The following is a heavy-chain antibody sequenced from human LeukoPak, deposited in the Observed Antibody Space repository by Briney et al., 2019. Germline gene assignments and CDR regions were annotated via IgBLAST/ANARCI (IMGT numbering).Heavy chain of an antibody. D-gene: IGHD3-16*01. Sequence: QSGGSLKLSCAVSGFTLTEHALSWVRQAPGKGLEWVAVISYDGSNKYYADSVKGRFTISRDNSKNTLYLQMNSLRAEDTAVYYCAMLGGTGGHDFDYWGQGTLVTVSS. V-gene: IGHV3-30*03. CDR2: ISYDGSNK. J-gene: IGHJ4*02. CDR3: AMLGGTGGHDFDY. CDR1: GFTLTEHA.